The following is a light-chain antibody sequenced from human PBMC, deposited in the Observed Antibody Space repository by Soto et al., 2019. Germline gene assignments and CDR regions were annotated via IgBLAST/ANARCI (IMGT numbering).Light chain of an antibody. CDR3: QQYRSWPRT. CDR2: GAS. CDR1: QSVSSSC. V-gene: IGKV3-20*01. J-gene: IGKJ1*01. Sequence: EIVLTQSPGTLSLSPGERATLSCRASQSVSSSCLAWYQQKPGQAPRLLIYGASTRATDMPGTFSGRGSGTEFTLTITSLRPEDFGVYYCQQYRSWPRTFGQGTKVDIK.